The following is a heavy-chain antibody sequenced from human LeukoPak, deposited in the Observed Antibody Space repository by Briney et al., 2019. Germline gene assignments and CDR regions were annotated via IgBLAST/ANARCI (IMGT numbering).Heavy chain of an antibody. CDR2: IYPGDSDT. CDR3: ARGDSLSIAVAGTEFDY. D-gene: IGHD6-19*01. J-gene: IGHJ4*02. Sequence: GESLKISCKGSGYSFTSYWIGWVRQMPGKGLEWMGIIYPGDSDTRYSPSFQGQVTISADKSISTAYLQWSSLKASDTAMYYCARGDSLSIAVAGTEFDYWGRGTLVTVSS. V-gene: IGHV5-51*01. CDR1: GYSFTSYW.